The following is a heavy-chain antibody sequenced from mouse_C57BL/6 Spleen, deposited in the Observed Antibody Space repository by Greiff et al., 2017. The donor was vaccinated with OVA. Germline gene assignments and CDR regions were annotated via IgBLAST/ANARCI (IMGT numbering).Heavy chain of an antibody. CDR1: GYTFTSYW. CDR2: IDPSDSET. V-gene: IGHV1-52*01. D-gene: IGHD1-2*01. Sequence: QVQLQQPGAELVRPGSSVKLSCKASGYTFTSYWMHWVKQRPIQGLEWIGNIDPSDSETHCNQKFKDKATLTVDKSSSTAYMQLSSLTSEDSAVYYCARDGTTAPGFAYWGQGTLVTVSA. J-gene: IGHJ3*01. CDR3: ARDGTTAPGFAY.